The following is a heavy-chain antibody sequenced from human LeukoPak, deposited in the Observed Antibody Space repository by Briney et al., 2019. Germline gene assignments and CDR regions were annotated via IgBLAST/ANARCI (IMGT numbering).Heavy chain of an antibody. Sequence: KPSETLSLTCTVSGGSISSSSYYWGWIRQPPGKGLEWIGSIYYSGSTYYNPSLKSRVTISVDTSKNQFSLKLSSVTAADTAVYYCARLPWRYCSGGSCYSRTDYWGQGTLVTVSS. J-gene: IGHJ4*02. CDR2: IYYSGST. D-gene: IGHD2-15*01. CDR3: ARLPWRYCSGGSCYSRTDY. V-gene: IGHV4-39*01. CDR1: GGSISSSSYY.